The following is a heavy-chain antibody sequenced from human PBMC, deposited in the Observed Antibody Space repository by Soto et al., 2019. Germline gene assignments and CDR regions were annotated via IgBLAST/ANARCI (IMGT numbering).Heavy chain of an antibody. CDR3: RRDSSRLEL. CDR2: ISSRCFTT. V-gene: IGHV3-11*01. J-gene: IGHJ4*02. Sequence: PGGSLRLSCVVSGFSFSDSDMTWVRQIPGKGLEWVASISSRCFTTSYADAVKGRLTISRDPGNNSLFLQMNSLRAEETALYYFRRDSSRLELWGQGTPVTVSS. D-gene: IGHD1-7*01. CDR1: GFSFSDSD.